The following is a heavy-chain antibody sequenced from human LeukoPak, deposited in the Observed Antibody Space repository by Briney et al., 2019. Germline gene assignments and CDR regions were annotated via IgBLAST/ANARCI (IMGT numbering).Heavy chain of an antibody. CDR2: MYYSGTT. D-gene: IGHD6-6*01. Sequence: PSQTLSLTCTVSGGSISSGSYYWTWIRQHPEKGLEWIGYMYYSGTTYYNPSLKSRVTMSVDTSKNQFSLKLDSVTAADTAVYYCAIFPDSSSPRDDDYWGQGTLVTVSS. V-gene: IGHV4-31*03. J-gene: IGHJ4*02. CDR3: AIFPDSSSPRDDDY. CDR1: GGSISSGSYY.